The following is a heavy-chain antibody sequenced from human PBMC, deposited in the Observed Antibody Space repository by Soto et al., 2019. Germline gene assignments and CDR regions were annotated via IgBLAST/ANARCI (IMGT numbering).Heavy chain of an antibody. V-gene: IGHV3-30*18. Sequence: PGGSLRLSCAASGFTISSYGMHWVLQAPGKGLEWVAVISYDGSNKYYADSVKGRFTISRDNSKNTLYLRMNSLRAEDTAVYYCAKAVRVQLWTLNSGMDVWGQGTTVTVSS. CDR2: ISYDGSNK. D-gene: IGHD5-18*01. CDR3: AKAVRVQLWTLNSGMDV. CDR1: GFTISSYG. J-gene: IGHJ6*02.